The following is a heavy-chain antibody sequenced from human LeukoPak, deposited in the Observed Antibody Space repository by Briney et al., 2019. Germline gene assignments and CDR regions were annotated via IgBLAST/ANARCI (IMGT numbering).Heavy chain of an antibody. CDR1: GFTFSSYW. CDR2: INRDGSST. Sequence: PGGSLRLSCAASGFTFSSYWMHWVRQAPGKGLVWVSHINRDGSSTTYADSVKGRFTISRDNAKNTLYLQMNSLRGEDTAVYYCARGKAGVDANWYFDLWGRGTLVTVSS. V-gene: IGHV3-74*03. CDR3: ARGKAGVDANWYFDL. J-gene: IGHJ2*01. D-gene: IGHD3-10*01.